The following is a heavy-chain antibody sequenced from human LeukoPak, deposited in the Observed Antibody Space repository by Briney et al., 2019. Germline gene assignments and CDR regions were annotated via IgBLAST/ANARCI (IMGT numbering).Heavy chain of an antibody. CDR3: VCYDNAAEYFHY. Sequence: GSLRLSCAASGFTFSSYAMSWVRQAPGKGLEWVSSITTSGGSTSYADSVRGRFTISRDNSKNTLYLQMNSLRAEDTALYYCVCYDNAAEYFHYWGQGTLVTVSS. V-gene: IGHV3-23*01. J-gene: IGHJ1*01. CDR2: ITTSGGST. D-gene: IGHD3-22*01. CDR1: GFTFSSYA.